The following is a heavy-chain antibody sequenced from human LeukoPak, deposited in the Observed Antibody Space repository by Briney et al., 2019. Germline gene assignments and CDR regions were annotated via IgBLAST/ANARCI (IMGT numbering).Heavy chain of an antibody. CDR3: ARERYYYDSSGALND. CDR2: INPNSGGT. CDR1: GYTFTGYY. V-gene: IGHV1-2*02. D-gene: IGHD3-22*01. Sequence: GASVKVSCKASGYTFTGYYMHWVRPAPGQGLEWMGWINPNSGGTNYAQKFQGRVTMTRDTSISTAYMELSRLRSDDTAVYYCARERYYYDSSGALNDWGQGTLVTVSS. J-gene: IGHJ4*02.